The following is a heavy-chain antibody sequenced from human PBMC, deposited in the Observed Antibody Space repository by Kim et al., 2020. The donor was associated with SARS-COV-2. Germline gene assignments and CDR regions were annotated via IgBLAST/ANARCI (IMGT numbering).Heavy chain of an antibody. D-gene: IGHD6-13*01. CDR3: ARALAAYNSSWGEFDY. CDR1: GFTFNSYA. Sequence: GGSLRLSCAASGFTFNSYAMHWVRQAPGKGLEWVAVMSYDGINKYYANSVKGRFTISRDNSKNTLYLQMFRLRADDTAVYYCARALAAYNSSWGEFDYWGQGTLVTVSS. CDR2: MSYDGINK. J-gene: IGHJ4*02. V-gene: IGHV3-30-3*01.